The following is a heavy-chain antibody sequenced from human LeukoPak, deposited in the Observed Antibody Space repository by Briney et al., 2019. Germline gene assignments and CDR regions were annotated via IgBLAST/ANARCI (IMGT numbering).Heavy chain of an antibody. Sequence: SETLSLTCTVSGGSISSSIYYWGWFRQPPGKGLEWIGSIYYNVAAYYNSSLKSRVTISVDTSKNHLSLKLSSVTAADTAVYYCARVRDGYNRNWAYWGQGTLVTVSS. J-gene: IGHJ4*02. D-gene: IGHD5-24*01. V-gene: IGHV4-39*02. CDR2: IYYNVAA. CDR3: ARVRDGYNRNWAY. CDR1: GGSISSSIYY.